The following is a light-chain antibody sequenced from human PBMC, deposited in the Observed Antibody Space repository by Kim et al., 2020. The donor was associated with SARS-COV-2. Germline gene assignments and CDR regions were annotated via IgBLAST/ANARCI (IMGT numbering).Light chain of an antibody. CDR2: QDS. CDR1: KLGDKY. V-gene: IGLV3-1*01. J-gene: IGLJ3*02. CDR3: QAWDSSTAV. Sequence: SYELTQPPSVSVSPGQTASITCSGDKLGDKYACWYQQKPGQSPVLVIYQDSKRPSGIPEQFSGSNSGNTATLTISGTQAMDEADYHCQAWDSSTAVFGGGTQLTVL.